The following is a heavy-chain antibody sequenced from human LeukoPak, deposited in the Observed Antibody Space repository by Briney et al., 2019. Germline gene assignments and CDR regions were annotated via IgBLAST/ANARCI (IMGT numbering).Heavy chain of an antibody. CDR2: IYYSGST. CDR1: GGSISSSSYY. D-gene: IGHD1-26*01. Sequence: PSETLSLTCTVSGGSISSSSYYWGWIRQPPGKGLEWIGSIYYSGSTCYNPSLKSRVTISVDTSKNQFSLKLSSVTAADTAVYYCARQYSGSYQGYYGMDVWGQGTTVTVSS. V-gene: IGHV4-39*01. CDR3: ARQYSGSYQGYYGMDV. J-gene: IGHJ6*02.